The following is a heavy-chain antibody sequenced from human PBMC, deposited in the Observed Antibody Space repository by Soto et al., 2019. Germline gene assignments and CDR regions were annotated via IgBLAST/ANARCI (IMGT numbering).Heavy chain of an antibody. D-gene: IGHD3-22*01. CDR2: ISGSGGGT. Sequence: GVSLSLSCSASGVTFSSYAMSWVRQAPGTGLEWVSAISGSGGGTYYADSVKGRFTISRDNSKNTLYLQMNSLRAEDTAVYYCAKVATYYYDSSGYSFDYWGQGTLVTVSS. J-gene: IGHJ4*02. CDR1: GVTFSSYA. V-gene: IGHV3-23*01. CDR3: AKVATYYYDSSGYSFDY.